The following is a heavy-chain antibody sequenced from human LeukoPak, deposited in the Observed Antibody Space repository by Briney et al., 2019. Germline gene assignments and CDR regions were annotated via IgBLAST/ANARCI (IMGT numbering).Heavy chain of an antibody. Sequence: QPGGSLRLSCAASGFTFSSYSMNWVRQAPGKGLEWVSYISSSSSTIYYADSVKGRFTISRDNAKNSLYLQMNSLRAEDTAVYYCARDLSGATPINWGQGTLVTVSS. J-gene: IGHJ4*02. V-gene: IGHV3-48*04. D-gene: IGHD1-26*01. CDR3: ARDLSGATPIN. CDR2: ISSSSSTI. CDR1: GFTFSSYS.